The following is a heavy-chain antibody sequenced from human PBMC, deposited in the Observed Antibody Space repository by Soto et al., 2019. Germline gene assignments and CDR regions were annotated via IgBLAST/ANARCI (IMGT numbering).Heavy chain of an antibody. Sequence: ASVKVSCKASGYTFTSYDINWVRQATGQGLEWMGWMNPNSGNTSYAQKFQGRVTMTRNTSISTAYMELSSLRSEDTAVYYCARGFLEDIVVVPAAPDYYYGMDVWGQGTTVTVSS. V-gene: IGHV1-8*01. J-gene: IGHJ6*02. CDR1: GYTFTSYD. CDR2: MNPNSGNT. CDR3: ARGFLEDIVVVPAAPDYYYGMDV. D-gene: IGHD2-2*01.